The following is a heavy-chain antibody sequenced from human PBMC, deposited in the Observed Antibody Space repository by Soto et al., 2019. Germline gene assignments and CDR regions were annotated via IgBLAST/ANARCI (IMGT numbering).Heavy chain of an antibody. Sequence: GGSLRLSCAASGFTFSSYAMSWVRQAPGKGLVWVSRINSDGSSTSYADSVKGRFTISRDNAKNTLYLQMNSLRAEDTAVYYCARGPRNYDFWSGYYSYWGQGTLVTVSS. D-gene: IGHD3-3*01. J-gene: IGHJ4*02. CDR3: ARGPRNYDFWSGYYSY. CDR2: INSDGSST. CDR1: GFTFSSYA. V-gene: IGHV3-74*01.